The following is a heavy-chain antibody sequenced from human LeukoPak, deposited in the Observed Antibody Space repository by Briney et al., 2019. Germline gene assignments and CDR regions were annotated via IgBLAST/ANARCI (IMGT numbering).Heavy chain of an antibody. J-gene: IGHJ4*02. CDR1: GGSISSGGYY. D-gene: IGHD4-17*01. V-gene: IGHV4-61*08. CDR2: IYYSGST. CDR3: ARTHGDYMYYFDY. Sequence: SETLSLTCTVSGGSISSGGYYWSWIRQHPGKGLEWIGYIYYSGSTNYNLSLKSRVTISVDTSKNQFSLKLSSVTAADTAVYYCARTHGDYMYYFDYWGQGTLVTVSS.